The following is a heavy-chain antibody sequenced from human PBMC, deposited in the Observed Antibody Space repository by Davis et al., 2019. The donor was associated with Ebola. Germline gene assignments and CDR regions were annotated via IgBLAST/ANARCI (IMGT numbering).Heavy chain of an antibody. V-gene: IGHV4-34*01. J-gene: IGHJ6*02. CDR3: ARGVYCSSTSCYLYYYYGMDV. Sequence: MPSETLSLTCAVYGGSFSGYYWSWIRQPPGKGLEWIGEINHSGRTNYNPSLKSRVTISVDTSKNQFSLKLSSVTAADTAVYYCARGVYCSSTSCYLYYYYGMDVWGQGTTVTVSS. CDR1: GGSFSGYY. CDR2: INHSGRT. D-gene: IGHD2-2*01.